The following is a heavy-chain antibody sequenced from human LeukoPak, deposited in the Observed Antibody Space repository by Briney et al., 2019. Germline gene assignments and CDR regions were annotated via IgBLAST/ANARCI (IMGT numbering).Heavy chain of an antibody. CDR2: INHSGST. V-gene: IGHV4-34*01. Sequence: SETLSLTCAVYGGSLSGYYWSWIRQPPGKGLEWIGEINHSGSTNYNPSLKSRDTISVDTSKNQFSLKLSSVTAADTAVYYCARSEGGYSGYDFDYWGQGTLVTVSS. CDR3: ARSEGGYSGYDFDY. D-gene: IGHD5-12*01. CDR1: GGSLSGYY. J-gene: IGHJ4*02.